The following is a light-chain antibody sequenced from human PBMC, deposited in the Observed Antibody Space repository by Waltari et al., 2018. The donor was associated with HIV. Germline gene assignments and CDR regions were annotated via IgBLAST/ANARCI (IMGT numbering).Light chain of an antibody. J-gene: IGKJ2*01. CDR2: EAS. Sequence: DIQMTQSPSTLSASVGDRVSLTCRSSQSITRSLAWYQQKPGKVPKLLIFEASTLERGAPSRFSGRGSGTEFTLTINGLQPDDFANYYCQHYNKTFGQGTKVEIK. CDR3: QHYNKT. CDR1: QSITRS. V-gene: IGKV1-5*01.